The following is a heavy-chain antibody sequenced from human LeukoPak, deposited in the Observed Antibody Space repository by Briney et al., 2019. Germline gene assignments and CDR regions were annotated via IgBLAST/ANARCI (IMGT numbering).Heavy chain of an antibody. CDR3: ARPLPRSSSSFGY. V-gene: IGHV4-39*07. D-gene: IGHD6-13*01. CDR2: IYYSGST. CDR1: GGSISSSSYY. Sequence: PSETLSLTCTVSGGSISSSSYYWGWIRQPPGQGLVWIGSIYYSGSTYYNPSLKSRVTISVDTSKNQFSLKLSSVTAADTAVYYCARPLPRSSSSFGYWGQGTLVTVSS. J-gene: IGHJ4*02.